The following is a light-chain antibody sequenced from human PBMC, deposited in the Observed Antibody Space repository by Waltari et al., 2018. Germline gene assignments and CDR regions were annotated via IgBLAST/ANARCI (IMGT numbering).Light chain of an antibody. CDR1: SNDVGTYNY. CDR2: EVR. V-gene: IGLV2-14*01. Sequence: QSALTQPASVSGSPGKPITISCTGSSNDVGTYNYVSWYQQHPGKAPKLIIFEVRHRPSGVSNRFSASKSGNKASLTISGLQTEDEADYYCSSYTSSSTLVFGGGTKVTVL. J-gene: IGLJ2*01. CDR3: SSYTSSSTLV.